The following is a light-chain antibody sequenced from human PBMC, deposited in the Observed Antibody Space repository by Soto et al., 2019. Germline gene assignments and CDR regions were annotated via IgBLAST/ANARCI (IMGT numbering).Light chain of an antibody. V-gene: IGKV2-28*01. CDR2: LGS. J-gene: IGKJ4*01. CDR1: QSLLHSNGYNY. Sequence: DIVMTQSPLSLPVTPGEPASISCRSSQSLLHSNGYNYLDWYLQKPGQSPQLLIYLGSNRASGVPDRFSGSGSGTDLTLKICRVEAEDVGVYYCMQALHTPFTFGGGTKVEIK. CDR3: MQALHTPFT.